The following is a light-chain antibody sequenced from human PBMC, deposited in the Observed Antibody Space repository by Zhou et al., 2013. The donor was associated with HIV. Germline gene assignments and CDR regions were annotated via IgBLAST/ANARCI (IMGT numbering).Light chain of an antibody. Sequence: EIVLTQSPGTLSLSPGERATLSCRASQSVSSNYLAWCQQRPGQAPRRLIYGASNRATGIPDRFSGDGSGTDFTLTISRLEPEDFAVYYCQQYGSSPYTFGQGTKLEIK. CDR3: QQYGSSPYT. CDR1: QSVSSNY. J-gene: IGKJ2*01. CDR2: GAS. V-gene: IGKV3-20*01.